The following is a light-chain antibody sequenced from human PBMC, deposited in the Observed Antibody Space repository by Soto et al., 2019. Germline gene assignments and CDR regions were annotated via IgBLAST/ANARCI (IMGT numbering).Light chain of an antibody. CDR3: QQYGSSPPYT. J-gene: IGKJ2*01. Sequence: EVVLTQSPGTLSLSPGERATLSCRASQSVSNNYLAWSKQKPGQSPKLLIFGSSDRATGIPARFSGSGSGTDFNLTISSLEPEDVAVDYCQQYGSSPPYTCGQGTKLEIK. CDR1: QSVSNNY. V-gene: IGKV3-20*01. CDR2: GSS.